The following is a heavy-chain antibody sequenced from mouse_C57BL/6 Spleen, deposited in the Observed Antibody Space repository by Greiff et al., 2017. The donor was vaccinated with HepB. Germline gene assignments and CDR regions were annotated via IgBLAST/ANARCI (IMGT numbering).Heavy chain of an antibody. V-gene: IGHV3-6*01. J-gene: IGHJ2*01. CDR3: ARGDYGSFDY. CDR2: ISYDGSN. D-gene: IGHD1-1*01. CDR1: GYSITSGYY. Sequence: ESGPGLVKPSQSLSLTCSVTGYSITSGYYWNWIRQFPGNKLEWMGYISYDGSNNYNPSLKNRISITRDTSKNQFFLKLNSVTTEDTSTYYCARGDYGSFDYWGQGTTLTVSS.